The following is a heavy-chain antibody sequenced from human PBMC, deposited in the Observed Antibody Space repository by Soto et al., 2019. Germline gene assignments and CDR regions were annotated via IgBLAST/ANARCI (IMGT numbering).Heavy chain of an antibody. V-gene: IGHV3-33*01. CDR2: IRYDGSNI. J-gene: IGHJ4*02. CDR3: ARDGIGGTIFRGYFDY. Sequence: QAQLVESGGGVVQPGRSLRLSCAASGYIFSGYGMHWVRQAPGKGLEWVAVIRYDGSNIYYADSVKGRFTISRDNSKNMLYLQMNSLGAEDTAVYHCARDGIGGTIFRGYFDYWGQGTLVTVSS. D-gene: IGHD1-7*01. CDR1: GYIFSGYG.